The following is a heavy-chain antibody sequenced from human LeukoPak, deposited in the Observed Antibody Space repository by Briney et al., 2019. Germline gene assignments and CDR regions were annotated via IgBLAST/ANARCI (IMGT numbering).Heavy chain of an antibody. V-gene: IGHV3-23*01. Sequence: GGSLRLSCAASGFTVSSYAMSWVRQAPGKGLEWVSGISDSCTGTYYADSVKGRFTISRDNSKNTLFLQMNSLRAEDTAVYYCAKDHIRRDGYSDFDYWGQGTLVTVSS. CDR1: GFTVSSYA. D-gene: IGHD5-24*01. J-gene: IGHJ4*02. CDR3: AKDHIRRDGYSDFDY. CDR2: ISDSCTGT.